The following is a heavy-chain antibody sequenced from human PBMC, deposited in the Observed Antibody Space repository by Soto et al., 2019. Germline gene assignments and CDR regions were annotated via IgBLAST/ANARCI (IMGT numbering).Heavy chain of an antibody. D-gene: IGHD3-16*01. CDR2: ISSRGTTT. CDR1: GFTFSDYY. Sequence: PGGSLRLSCAASGFTFSDYYMHWIRQAPGKGLEWISYISSRGTTTYYADSVKGRFTISRDNAKNSLYLQMNSLRAEDTAVYYCARDSGITFDYWGQGTLVPVSS. CDR3: ARDSGITFDY. V-gene: IGHV3-11*01. J-gene: IGHJ4*02.